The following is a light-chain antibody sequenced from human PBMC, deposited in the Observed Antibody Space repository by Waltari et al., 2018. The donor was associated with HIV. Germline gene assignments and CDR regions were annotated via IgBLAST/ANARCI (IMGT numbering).Light chain of an antibody. V-gene: IGLV2-14*01. CDR1: SSDLGAYYY. CDR2: DVN. Sequence: QSALTQPASVSGSPGQSITISCTGTSSDLGAYYYVSWYQQHPDKAPKLMIYDVNKRPSGVSDRFSGSKSGNTASLTISVLQAEDEADYYCTSYTTSNTLVFGGGTKLTVL. J-gene: IGLJ3*02. CDR3: TSYTTSNTLV.